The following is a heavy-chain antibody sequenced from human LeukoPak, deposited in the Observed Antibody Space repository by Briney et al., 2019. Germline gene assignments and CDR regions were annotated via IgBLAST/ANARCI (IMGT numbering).Heavy chain of an antibody. CDR2: INHSGST. CDR1: GGSFSGYY. CDR3: AGGSMVFRFGGLGY. Sequence: KTSETLSLTCAVYGGSFSGYYWSWIRQPPGKGLEWIGEINHSGSTNYNPSLKSRVTISVDTSKNQFSLKLSSVTAADTAVYYCAGGSMVFRFGGLGYWGQGTLVTVSS. J-gene: IGHJ4*02. D-gene: IGHD2/OR15-2a*01. V-gene: IGHV4-34*01.